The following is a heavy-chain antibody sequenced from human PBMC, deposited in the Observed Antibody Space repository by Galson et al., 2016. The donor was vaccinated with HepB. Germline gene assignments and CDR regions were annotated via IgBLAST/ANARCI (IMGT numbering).Heavy chain of an antibody. V-gene: IGHV1-18*01. CDR3: ARALLDTHRNDYYSYGMDV. J-gene: IGHJ6*02. CDR2: ISVYNGNI. D-gene: IGHD5-18*01. Sequence: SVKVSCKASGYTFSSNGISWVRQAPGQGLEWMGWISVYNGNINYAQKVQGRVTMTADTSTSTAYMELRSLRSDDTAVYSCARALLDTHRNDYYSYGMDVWGQGSTVPVSS. CDR1: GYTFSSNG.